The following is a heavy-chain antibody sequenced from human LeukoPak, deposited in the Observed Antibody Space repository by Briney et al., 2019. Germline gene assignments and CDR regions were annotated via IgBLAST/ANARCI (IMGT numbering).Heavy chain of an antibody. CDR3: ARDDRGYNWFDP. V-gene: IGHV1-18*01. D-gene: IGHD5-12*01. CDR2: ISAYNGNT. J-gene: IGHJ5*02. CDR1: GYTFTSYG. Sequence: ASVKVSCKASGYTFTSYGISWVRQAPGQGLEWMGWISAYNGNTNYAQKLQGRATMTTDTSTSTAYMELRSLRSDDTAVYYCARDDRGYNWFDPWGQGTLVTVSS.